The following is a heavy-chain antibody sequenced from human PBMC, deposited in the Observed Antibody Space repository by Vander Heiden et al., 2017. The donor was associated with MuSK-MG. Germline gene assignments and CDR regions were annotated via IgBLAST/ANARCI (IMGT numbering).Heavy chain of an antibody. CDR3: AKDRGRLWFRELDY. V-gene: IGHV3-30*18. CDR2: ISYDGSNK. Sequence: QVQLVESGGGVVQPGRSLRLSCAASGFTFSSYGMHWVRQAPGKGLEWVAVISYDGSNKYYADSVKGRFTISRDNSKNTLYLQMNSLRAEDTAVYYCAKDRGRLWFRELDYWGQGTLVTVSS. D-gene: IGHD3-10*01. CDR1: GFTFSSYG. J-gene: IGHJ4*02.